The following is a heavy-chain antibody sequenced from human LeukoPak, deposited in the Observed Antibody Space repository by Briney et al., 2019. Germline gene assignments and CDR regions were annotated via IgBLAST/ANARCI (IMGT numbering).Heavy chain of an antibody. CDR3: AKTPEWELPIDY. CDR1: GFTVSSNY. V-gene: IGHV3-53*01. Sequence: PGGSLRLSCAASGFTVSSNYMSWVRQAPGKGLEWVSVIYSGGSTYYADSVKGRFTISRDNSKNTLYLQMNSLRAEDTAVYYCAKTPEWELPIDYWGQGTLVTVSS. D-gene: IGHD1-26*01. CDR2: IYSGGST. J-gene: IGHJ4*02.